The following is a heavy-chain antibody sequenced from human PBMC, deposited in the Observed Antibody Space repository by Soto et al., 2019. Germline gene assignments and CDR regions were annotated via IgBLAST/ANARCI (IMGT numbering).Heavy chain of an antibody. CDR3: AKCMQAYWNYDAHHI. V-gene: IGHV3-23*01. D-gene: IGHD1-7*01. J-gene: IGHJ3*02. CDR2: ITATGGST. CDR1: GFTFSTYS. Sequence: LSLSCAASGFTFSTYSMTWVRQAPGKGLEWVAHITATGGSTYYADSVRGRFTISRDTSGNTLYLQMNSLRAEDTALYYCAKCMQAYWNYDAHHIWGQGTMVTVSS.